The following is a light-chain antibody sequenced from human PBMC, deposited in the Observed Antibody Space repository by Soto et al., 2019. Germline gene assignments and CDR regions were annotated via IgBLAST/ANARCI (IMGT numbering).Light chain of an antibody. J-gene: IGKJ4*01. CDR1: QSVSSY. V-gene: IGKV3-11*01. Sequence: IVMTKHPATLPLSRGEGATPSCWASQSVSSYLAWYQQKPGQATRLLIYDASNRATGIPARFSGSGSGTDFTLNISSLEPEDFALHYCQQRSNWPTLTSGGGTQWIS. CDR3: QQRSNWPTLT. CDR2: DAS.